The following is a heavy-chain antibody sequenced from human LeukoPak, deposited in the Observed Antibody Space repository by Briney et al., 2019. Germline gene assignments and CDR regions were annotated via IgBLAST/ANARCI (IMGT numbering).Heavy chain of an antibody. CDR2: IWYDGSNK. CDR3: AKDKGVGAFDY. Sequence: GGSMRLSCAASGFTFSSYGMHWVRQAPGKGLEWVAVIWYDGSNKYYADSVKGRFTISRDNSKNTLYLQMYSLRAEDTAVYYCAKDKGVGAFDYWGQEILVTVSS. D-gene: IGHD1-26*01. CDR1: GFTFSSYG. J-gene: IGHJ4*02. V-gene: IGHV3-33*06.